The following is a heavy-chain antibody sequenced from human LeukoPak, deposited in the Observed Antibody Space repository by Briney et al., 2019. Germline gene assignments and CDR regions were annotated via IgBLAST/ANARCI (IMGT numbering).Heavy chain of an antibody. CDR3: ARDLHFDFYYYYMDV. D-gene: IGHD3-3*01. CDR1: GGSISSGSYY. V-gene: IGHV4-61*02. CDR2: IYTSGST. Sequence: PSETLSLTCTVSGGSISSGSYYWSWIRQPAGKGLEWIGRIYTSGSTNYNPSLKSRVTISVDTSKNQFSLKLSSVTAADTAVYYCARDLHFDFYYYYMDVWGKGTTVTVSS. J-gene: IGHJ6*03.